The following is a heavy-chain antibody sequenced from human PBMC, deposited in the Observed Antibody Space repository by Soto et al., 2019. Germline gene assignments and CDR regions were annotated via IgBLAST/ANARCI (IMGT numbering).Heavy chain of an antibody. D-gene: IGHD5-12*01. V-gene: IGHV4-31*11. CDR3: VTQRGFDFYYFDS. Sequence: QVQLQESGPGLVKPSQTLSLTCAVSGVSMRTGGYYWTWIRQDPGKGLEWIGYVYFSGTTYYNPSLKNRVTMSVDLSKNQFSLKLTSVTAADTAVYYCVTQRGFDFYYFDSWRQGTLVTVSS. CDR2: VYFSGTT. CDR1: GVSMRTGGYY. J-gene: IGHJ4*02.